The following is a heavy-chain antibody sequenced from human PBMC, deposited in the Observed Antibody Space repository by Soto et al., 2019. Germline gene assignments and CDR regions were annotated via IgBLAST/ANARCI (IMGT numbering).Heavy chain of an antibody. CDR1: GFTFTNYF. CDR3: ARGDGRGSSGFYYYYGMDV. CDR2: IRPYDSST. Sequence: QVQLVQSGAEVKKPGASVKVSCKASGFTFTNYFFHWVRQAPRQGLEWMGIIRPYDSSTNYVQNIQGRVTRTSDTSTSTVYMELSSLRSEDTAVYYCARGDGRGSSGFYYYYGMDVWGHGTTVTVSS. J-gene: IGHJ6*02. D-gene: IGHD6-25*01. V-gene: IGHV1-46*01.